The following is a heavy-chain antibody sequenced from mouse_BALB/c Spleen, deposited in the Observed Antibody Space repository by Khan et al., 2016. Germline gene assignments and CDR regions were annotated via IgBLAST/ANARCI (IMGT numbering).Heavy chain of an antibody. CDR3: ARDYGSSYPRYYFDY. D-gene: IGHD1-1*01. V-gene: IGHV3-2*02. J-gene: IGHJ2*01. CDR1: GYSITSDYA. Sequence: EVQLQESGPGLVKPSQSLSLTCTVTGYSITSDYAWNWIRQFPGNKLEWMGYISYSGSTSYNPSLKSRISITRDTSKHQFFLQLNSVTTEDTATYYYARDYGSSYPRYYFDYWGQGTTLTVSS. CDR2: ISYSGST.